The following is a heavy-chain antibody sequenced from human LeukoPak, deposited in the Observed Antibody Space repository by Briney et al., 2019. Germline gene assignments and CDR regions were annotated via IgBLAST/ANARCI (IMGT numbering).Heavy chain of an antibody. V-gene: IGHV3-11*04. CDR1: GFTFSDYY. CDR3: ARDIDYYGSGRGAFDI. J-gene: IGHJ3*02. D-gene: IGHD3-10*01. Sequence: PGGSLRLSCAASGFTFSDYYMSWIRQAPGKGLEWVSYVSSSGSTIYYADSVKGRFTISRDNAKNSLYLQMNSLRAEDTAVSYCARDIDYYGSGRGAFDIWGQGTMVTVSS. CDR2: VSSSGSTI.